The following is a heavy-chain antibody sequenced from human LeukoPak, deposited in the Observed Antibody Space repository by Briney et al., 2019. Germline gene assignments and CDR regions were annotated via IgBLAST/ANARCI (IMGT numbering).Heavy chain of an antibody. Sequence: SETLSLTCAAYGGSFSGYYWSWIRQPPGKGLEWIGEINHSGSTNYNPSLKSRVTISVDTSKNQFSLKLSSVTAAVTAVYYCARVVVLPPNFDYWGQGTLVTVSS. V-gene: IGHV4-34*01. CDR1: GGSFSGYY. CDR2: INHSGST. D-gene: IGHD3-22*01. J-gene: IGHJ4*02. CDR3: ARVVVLPPNFDY.